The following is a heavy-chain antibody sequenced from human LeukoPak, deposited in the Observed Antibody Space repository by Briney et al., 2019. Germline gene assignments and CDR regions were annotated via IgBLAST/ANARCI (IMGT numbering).Heavy chain of an antibody. D-gene: IGHD3-22*01. CDR2: ISSSSSYI. J-gene: IGHJ4*02. CDR3: ARDQWLFGDY. V-gene: IGHV3-21*01. CDR1: GFTFSSYS. Sequence: GGSLRLSCAASGFTFSSYSMNWVRQAPGKRLEWVSSISSSSSYIYYADSVKGRFTISRDNAKNSLYLQMNSLRAEDTAVYYCARDQWLFGDYWGQGTLVTVSS.